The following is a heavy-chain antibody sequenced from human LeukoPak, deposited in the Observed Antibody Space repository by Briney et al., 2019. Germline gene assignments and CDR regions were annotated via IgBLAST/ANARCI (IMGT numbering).Heavy chain of an antibody. J-gene: IGHJ4*02. Sequence: QSGGSLRLSCAVSGFTFSSYGMHWVRQAPGKGLEWVAVISYDGSNKYYADSVKGRFTISRDNSKNTLYLQMNSLRAEDTAVYYCAKDASRGYDPYFDYWGQGTLVTVSS. CDR1: GFTFSSYG. D-gene: IGHD5-12*01. V-gene: IGHV3-30*18. CDR3: AKDASRGYDPYFDY. CDR2: ISYDGSNK.